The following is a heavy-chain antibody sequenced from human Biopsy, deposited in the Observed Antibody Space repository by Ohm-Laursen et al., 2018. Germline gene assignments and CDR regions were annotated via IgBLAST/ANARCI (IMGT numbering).Heavy chain of an antibody. Sequence: SVKVSCKASGGIFSSYAMSWVRQAPGQGLEWMGRIIPLLGITNYAQKFQGRVTISADKSTSTAYMELSSLRSEDTAVYYCAREYPEGDVWGQGTTVIVSS. V-gene: IGHV1-69*04. CDR3: AREYPEGDV. CDR2: IIPLLGIT. J-gene: IGHJ6*02. CDR1: GGIFSSYA. D-gene: IGHD2-2*02.